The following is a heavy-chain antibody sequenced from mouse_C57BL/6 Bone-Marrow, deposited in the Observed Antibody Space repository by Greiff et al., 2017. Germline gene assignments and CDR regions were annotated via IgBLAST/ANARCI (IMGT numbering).Heavy chain of an antibody. CDR1: GFTFSSYA. Sequence: EVMLVESGGGLVKPGGSLKLSCAASGFTFSSYAMSWVRQTPEKRLEWVATISDGGSYTYYPDNLKGRFTISRDNAKNNLYLQMSHLKSEDTAMYYCASSTVVAPMDYWGQGTSVTVSA. CDR2: ISDGGSYT. J-gene: IGHJ4*01. D-gene: IGHD1-1*01. CDR3: ASSTVVAPMDY. V-gene: IGHV5-4*03.